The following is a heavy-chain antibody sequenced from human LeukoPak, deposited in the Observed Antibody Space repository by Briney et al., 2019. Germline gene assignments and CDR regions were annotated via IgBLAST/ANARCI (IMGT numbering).Heavy chain of an antibody. CDR3: ARETGGIAAAGTRYYYYGMDV. CDR1: GGTICSGDYY. V-gene: IGHV4-30-4*01. J-gene: IGHJ6*04. Sequence: PSETLSLTCTVSGGTICSGDYYWSWIRQPPGKGLEWNGNIYYSGSTYYNPSLKGRVTISVDTSKNQFSLKLSSVTAADTAVYYCARETGGIAAAGTRYYYYGMDVWGKGTTVTVSS. D-gene: IGHD6-13*01. CDR2: IYYSGST.